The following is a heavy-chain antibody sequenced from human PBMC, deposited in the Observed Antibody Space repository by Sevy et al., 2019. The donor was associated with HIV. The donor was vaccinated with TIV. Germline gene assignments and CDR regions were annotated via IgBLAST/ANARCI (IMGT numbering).Heavy chain of an antibody. D-gene: IGHD4-4*01. J-gene: IGHJ3*01. CDR3: ARERYDSNWYGLESGNDALDV. Sequence: SETLSLTCTVSGGSISSYYWSWIRQPPGKGLEWIGYFYYSGDTDYNSSHKNRVTISVDKSKNQLSLRLSSVTAADTAVYYCARERYDSNWYGLESGNDALDVWGQGTLVTVSS. CDR2: FYYSGDT. V-gene: IGHV4-59*01. CDR1: GGSISSYY.